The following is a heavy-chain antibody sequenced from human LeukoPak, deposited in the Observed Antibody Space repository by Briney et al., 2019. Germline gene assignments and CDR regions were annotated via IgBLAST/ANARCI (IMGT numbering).Heavy chain of an antibody. CDR1: GFTFCSFA. V-gene: IGHV3-23*01. CDR3: AKDLPSGRQPGGRTY. Sequence: GGSLRLSCAASGFTFCSFARSWVRQAPGKGLEWVSSISGSGGSTYYADSLMGRFTISRDNSKNTLYLQMNSLRAEDTAVYYCAKDLPSGRQPGGRTYLGPGTLVTVSS. CDR2: ISGSGGST. D-gene: IGHD2-15*01. J-gene: IGHJ4*02.